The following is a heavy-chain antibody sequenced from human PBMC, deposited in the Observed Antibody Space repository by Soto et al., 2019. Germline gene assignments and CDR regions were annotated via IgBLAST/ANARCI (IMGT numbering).Heavy chain of an antibody. CDR2: INHSGST. D-gene: IGHD3-3*01. CDR3: ARDYYDFWSGYRPFDY. V-gene: IGHV4-34*01. J-gene: IGHJ4*02. Sequence: SETLSLTCAVYGGSFSGYYWSWIRQPPGKGLEWIGEINHSGSTNYNPSLKSRVTISVDTSKNQFSLKLSSVTAADTAVYYCARDYYDFWSGYRPFDYWGQGTLVTVSS. CDR1: GGSFSGYY.